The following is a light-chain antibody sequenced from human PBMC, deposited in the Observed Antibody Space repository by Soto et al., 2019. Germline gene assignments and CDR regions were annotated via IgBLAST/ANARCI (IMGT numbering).Light chain of an antibody. V-gene: IGLV1-51*01. CDR3: GTWDSSLSAGGV. Sequence: QSVLTQPPSVSAAPGQTVTISCSGSSSNIGNNYVSWYQQLPGTAPKLLIYDNNKLPSGIPDRFSGSKSGTSATLGITGLQTGDEADYYCGTWDSSLSAGGVFGGGTKVTVL. CDR2: DNN. CDR1: SSNIGNNY. J-gene: IGLJ2*01.